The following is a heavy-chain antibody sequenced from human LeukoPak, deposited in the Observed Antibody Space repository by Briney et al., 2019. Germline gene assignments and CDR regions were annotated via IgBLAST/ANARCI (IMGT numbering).Heavy chain of an antibody. J-gene: IGHJ4*02. D-gene: IGHD2/OR15-2a*01. CDR2: IDNGGSDT. Sequence: GGSLRLSCAASGFTFSNYWMHWVRQAPGKGLVWVSRIDNGGSDTRHADSVKGRFTISRDNAKNTLYLQMNSLRAEDTAVYYCAREAPALYYFDYWGQGTLVTVSS. CDR3: AREAPALYYFDY. CDR1: GFTFSNYW. V-gene: IGHV3-74*01.